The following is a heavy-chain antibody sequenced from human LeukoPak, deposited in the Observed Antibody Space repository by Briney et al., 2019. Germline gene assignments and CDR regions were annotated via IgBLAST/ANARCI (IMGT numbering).Heavy chain of an antibody. CDR2: MNPNRGNT. CDR1: GYTFTSYD. J-gene: IGHJ6*03. CDR3: ARGSRSSWGAPDYYYYYMDV. D-gene: IGHD3-16*01. Sequence: ASVKVSCKASGYTFTSYDINWVRQATGQGLEWMGWMNPNRGNTGYAQKFQGRVTMTRNTSISTAYMELSSLRSEDTAVYYCARGSRSSWGAPDYYYYYMDVGGKGTTVTVSS. V-gene: IGHV1-8*01.